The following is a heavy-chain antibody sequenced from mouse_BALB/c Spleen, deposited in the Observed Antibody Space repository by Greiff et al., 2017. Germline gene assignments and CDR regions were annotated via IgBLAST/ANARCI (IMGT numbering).Heavy chain of an antibody. CDR3: ARRDGNYARENYYAMDY. CDR2: ISYSGST. Sequence: EVQLVESGPGLVKPSQSLSLTCTVTGYSITSDYAWNWIRQFPGNKLEWMGYISYSGSTSYNPSLKSRISITRDTSKNQFFLQLNSVTTEDTATYYCARRDGNYARENYYAMDYWGQGTSVTVSS. V-gene: IGHV3-2*02. J-gene: IGHJ4*01. CDR1: GYSITSDYA. D-gene: IGHD2-1*01.